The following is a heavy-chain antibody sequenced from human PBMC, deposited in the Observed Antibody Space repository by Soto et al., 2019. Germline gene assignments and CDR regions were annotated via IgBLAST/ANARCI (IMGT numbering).Heavy chain of an antibody. CDR3: AKCSQERLGCYFDS. V-gene: IGHV3-23*01. J-gene: IGHJ4*02. CDR2: ITGSGGST. D-gene: IGHD2-15*01. CDR1: GFTFSNYA. Sequence: PGGSLRLSCAASGFTFSNYAMNWVRQAPGKGLEWVSVITGSGGSTYYADSVKGRFTISRDNFKNTLSLEMNNLRAEDTAVYYCAKCSQERLGCYFDSWGQGTLVTVSS.